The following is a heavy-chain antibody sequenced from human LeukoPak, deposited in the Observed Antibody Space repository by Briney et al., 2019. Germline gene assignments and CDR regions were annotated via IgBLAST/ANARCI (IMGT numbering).Heavy chain of an antibody. CDR1: GVSISSSNFY. V-gene: IGHV4-39*07. Sequence: PSETLSLTCTVSGVSISSSNFYWGWLRQPPGKGLEWIGSIYYSGSTYYNPSLKSRVTISVDTSKNQFSLKLSSVTAADTAAYYCARVSWFDELPTYWGQGTLVSVSS. J-gene: IGHJ4*02. CDR2: IYYSGST. D-gene: IGHD3-10*01. CDR3: ARVSWFDELPTY.